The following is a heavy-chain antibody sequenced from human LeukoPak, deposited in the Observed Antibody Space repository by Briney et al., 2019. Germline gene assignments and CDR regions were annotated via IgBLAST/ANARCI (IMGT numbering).Heavy chain of an antibody. J-gene: IGHJ4*02. CDR3: ARDFSDY. CDR2: ISSSSSYI. CDR1: GFTFSSYS. Sequence: GGSVRLSCAASGFTFSSYSMNWVRQAAGKGLEWVSSISSSSSYIYYADSVKGRFTISRDNAKNSPYLQMNSLRAEDTAVYYCARDFSDYWGQGTLVTVSS. V-gene: IGHV3-21*01.